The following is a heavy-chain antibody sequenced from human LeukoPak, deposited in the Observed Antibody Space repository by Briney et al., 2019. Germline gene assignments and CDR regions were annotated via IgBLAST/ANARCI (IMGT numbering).Heavy chain of an antibody. CDR1: GYSFTYYW. J-gene: IGHJ4*02. V-gene: IGHV5-51*01. CDR3: ARQDGDGFYYFDY. CDR2: IYPVNSDT. D-gene: IGHD5-24*01. Sequence: GESLKISCKGSGYSFTYYWIGWVRQMPGKGLEWMGLIYPVNSDTRHSPSFQGQVTISVDKSISTAYLQWSSLKASDTAMYYCARQDGDGFYYFDYWGQETLVTVSS.